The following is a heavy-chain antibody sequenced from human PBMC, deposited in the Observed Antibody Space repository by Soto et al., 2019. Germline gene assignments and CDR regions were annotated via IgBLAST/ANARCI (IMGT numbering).Heavy chain of an antibody. D-gene: IGHD3-3*01. CDR1: GFTFSSYA. J-gene: IGHJ6*02. CDR3: ARDQYYDVEYYYYYYGMDV. CDR2: ISYDGSNK. V-gene: IGHV3-30-3*01. Sequence: QVQLVESGGGVVQPGRSLRLSCAASGFTFSSYAMHWVRQAPGKGLEWVAVISYDGSNKYYADSVKGRFTISRDNSKNTPYLQMNSLRAEDTAVYYCARDQYYDVEYYYYYYGMDVWGQGTTVTVSS.